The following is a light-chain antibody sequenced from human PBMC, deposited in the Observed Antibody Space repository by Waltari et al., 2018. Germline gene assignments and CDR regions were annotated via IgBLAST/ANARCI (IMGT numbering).Light chain of an antibody. CDR1: GSHIGAGFD. CDR3: QSYDTSLSVV. CDR2: GST. J-gene: IGLJ3*02. V-gene: IGLV1-40*01. Sequence: QSVLTQAPSMSGAPGQRVTIPFPWSGSHIGAGFDVPWYQQLPRAAPKLLLYGSTSRPLGVPDRFFGSTSGTSASLVIIGLQPEDEAVYYCQSYDTSLSVVFGGGTKLTVL.